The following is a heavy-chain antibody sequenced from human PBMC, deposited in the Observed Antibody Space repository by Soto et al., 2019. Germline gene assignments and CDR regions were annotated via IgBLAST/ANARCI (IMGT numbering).Heavy chain of an antibody. CDR3: GRVVEGATRHTDPDS. J-gene: IGHJ5*01. D-gene: IGHD2-21*01. V-gene: IGHV4-39*01. Sequence: SETLSLTCTVSGVSIHNSHSFWAWIRQPPGKGLQFIASVYHNGGAHYNSSLKSRVTISVDTANNQVSLRMRSLTAADTAFYYCGRVVEGATRHTDPDSWGQGILVTVSP. CDR1: GVSIHNSHSF. CDR2: VYHNGGA.